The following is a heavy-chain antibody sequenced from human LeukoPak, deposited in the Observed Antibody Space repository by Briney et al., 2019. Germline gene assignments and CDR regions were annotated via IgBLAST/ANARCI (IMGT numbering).Heavy chain of an antibody. CDR3: ATSLLRSTGYVYY. CDR1: GFTFSDYY. D-gene: IGHD3-22*01. Sequence: GGSLRLSCAASGFTFSDYYMSWIRQAPGKGLEWISYISTSTSYTNYADSVKGRFTISRDNAKNSLYLQMNSLRAEDTAVYYCATSLLRSTGYVYYWGQGTLVTVSS. V-gene: IGHV3-11*03. J-gene: IGHJ4*02. CDR2: ISTSTSYT.